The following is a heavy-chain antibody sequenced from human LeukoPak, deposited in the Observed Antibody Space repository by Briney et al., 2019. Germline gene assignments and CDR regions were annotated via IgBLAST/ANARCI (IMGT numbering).Heavy chain of an antibody. CDR2: IIPILGTA. D-gene: IGHD3-22*01. CDR3: ARDLGGYYQFDNWFDP. Sequence: ASVKVSCKASGGTFSSYAISWVRQAPGQGLEWMGGIIPILGTANYAQKFQGRVTITADESTSTAYMELSSLRSEDTAVYYCARDLGGYYQFDNWFDPWGQGTLVTVSS. V-gene: IGHV1-69*01. J-gene: IGHJ5*02. CDR1: GGTFSSYA.